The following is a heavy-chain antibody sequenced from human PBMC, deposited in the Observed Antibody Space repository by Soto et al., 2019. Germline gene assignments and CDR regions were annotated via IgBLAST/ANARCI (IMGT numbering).Heavy chain of an antibody. D-gene: IGHD6-13*01. CDR1: GFTFSSYG. V-gene: IGHV3-30*03. J-gene: IGHJ4*02. CDR3: RIAPFDY. Sequence: QVQLVESGGGVVQPGRSLRLSCSASGFTFSSYGMHWVRQAPGKGLEWVAVISYDGSNKYYADSVKARFTIYRDNSKNTLYLQMNGLRPEDTAVYYCRIAPFDYWSQGTLLIVSS. CDR2: ISYDGSNK.